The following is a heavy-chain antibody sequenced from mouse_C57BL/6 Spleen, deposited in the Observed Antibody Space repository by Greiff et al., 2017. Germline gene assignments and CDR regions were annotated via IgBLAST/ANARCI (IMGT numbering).Heavy chain of an antibody. CDR1: GYTFTSYW. CDR2: IYPGSGST. CDR3: ARCYYCSSYHFDY. D-gene: IGHD1-1*01. Sequence: QVQLQQPGAELVKPGASVKMSCKASGYTFTSYWITWVKQRPGQGLEWIGDIYPGSGSTNYNEKFKSKATLTVDTSSSTAYLQLSSLTSEYSAVYYCARCYYCSSYHFDYWGQGTTLTVSS. J-gene: IGHJ2*01. V-gene: IGHV1-55*01.